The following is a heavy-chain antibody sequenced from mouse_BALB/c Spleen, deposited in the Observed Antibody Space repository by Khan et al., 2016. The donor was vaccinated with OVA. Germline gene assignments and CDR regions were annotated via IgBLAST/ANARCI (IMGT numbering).Heavy chain of an antibody. CDR1: GYTFTNYG. CDR3: AGTDYSYDRYFDV. V-gene: IGHV9-1*02. J-gene: IGHJ1*01. D-gene: IGHD2-12*01. Sequence: QIQLVQSGPELKKPGETVKISCKASGYTFTNYGMNWVKQAPGKGLKWMGWINTYTGEPTYADDFKGRFAFSLETSASSAYLQINNLKNEDMATYVCAGTDYSYDRYFDVWGAGTTVTVSS. CDR2: INTYTGEP.